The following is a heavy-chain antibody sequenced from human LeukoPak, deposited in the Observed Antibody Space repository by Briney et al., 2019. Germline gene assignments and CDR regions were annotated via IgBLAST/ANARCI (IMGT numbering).Heavy chain of an antibody. CDR2: IIPIFGTA. V-gene: IGHV1-69*13. J-gene: IGHJ5*02. CDR1: GGTFSSYA. D-gene: IGHD3-16*01. CDR3: ARDIGRGSPNWFDP. Sequence: AASVKVSCKASGGTFSSYAISWVRQAPGQGLEWMGGIIPIFGTANYAQKFQGRVTITADESTSTAYMELSSLRSEDTAVYYCARDIGRGSPNWFDPWGQGTLVTVSS.